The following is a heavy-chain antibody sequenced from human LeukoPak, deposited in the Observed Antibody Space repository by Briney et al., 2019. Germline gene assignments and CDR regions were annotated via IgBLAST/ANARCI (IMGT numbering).Heavy chain of an antibody. D-gene: IGHD2/OR15-2a*01. CDR3: ARFSAYGMDV. CDR2: IYSGGNI. Sequence: GGSLRLSCAASGFTVSSTYMSWVRQAPGKGLEWVSVIYSGGNIYYIESVKGRFTISRDTSKNTLYLQMNSLRAEDTAVYYCARFSAYGMDVWGQGTTVTVSS. V-gene: IGHV3-53*01. CDR1: GFTVSSTY. J-gene: IGHJ6*02.